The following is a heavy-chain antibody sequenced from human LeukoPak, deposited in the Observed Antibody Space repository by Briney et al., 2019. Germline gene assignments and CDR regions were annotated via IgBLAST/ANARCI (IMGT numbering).Heavy chain of an antibody. J-gene: IGHJ3*02. D-gene: IGHD4/OR15-4a*01. CDR3: ARLLTNYYAFDI. CDR1: GYTFTGCY. CDR2: INPNSGGT. V-gene: IGHV1-2*02. Sequence: ASVKVSCKASGYTFTGCYMHWVRQAPGQGLEWMGWINPNSGGTNYAQKFQGRVTMTRDTSISTAYMELSRLRSDDTAVYYCARLLTNYYAFDIWGQGTMVTVSS.